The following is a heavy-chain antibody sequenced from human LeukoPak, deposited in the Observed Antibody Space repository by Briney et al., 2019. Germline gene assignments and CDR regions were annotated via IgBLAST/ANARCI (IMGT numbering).Heavy chain of an antibody. Sequence: PGGSLRLSCAASGFTFSSYAMPWVRQAPGKGLEWVAVISYDGSNKYYADSVKGRFTISRDNSKNTLYLQMNSLRAEDTAVYYCARECKRSNRQFLNSYSGSYNWFDPWGQGTLVTVSS. CDR2: ISYDGSNK. V-gene: IGHV3-30-3*01. CDR3: ARECKRSNRQFLNSYSGSYNWFDP. D-gene: IGHD1-26*01. CDR1: GFTFSSYA. J-gene: IGHJ5*02.